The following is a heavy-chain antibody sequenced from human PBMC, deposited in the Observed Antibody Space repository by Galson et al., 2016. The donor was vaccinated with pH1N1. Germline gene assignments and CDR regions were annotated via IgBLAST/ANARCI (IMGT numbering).Heavy chain of an antibody. CDR3: ASLVRGSYPAPLYYFDF. CDR2: IHYSGFT. J-gene: IGHJ4*02. CDR1: GGSLSSRNFY. D-gene: IGHD1-26*01. Sequence: SETLSLTCTVSGGSLSSRNFYGGWIRQLPGKGLEWIGNIHYSGFTHYNSSLQSRVPLSLDTSDDQFSLGLSSVTAADTAVSSCASLVRGSYPAPLYYFDFWGLGTLVTVSS. V-gene: IGHV4-39*01.